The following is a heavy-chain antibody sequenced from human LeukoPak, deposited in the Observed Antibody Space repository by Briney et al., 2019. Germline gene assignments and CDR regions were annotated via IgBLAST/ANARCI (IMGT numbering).Heavy chain of an antibody. CDR3: ASPGYSYGLGAFDI. CDR1: GFTFSSYS. J-gene: IGHJ3*02. D-gene: IGHD5-18*01. V-gene: IGHV3-21*01. Sequence: GSLRLSCAASGFTFSSYSMNWVRPAPGKGLEWVSSISSSSSYIYYADSVKGRFTISRDNAKNSLYLQMNSLRAEDTAVYYCASPGYSYGLGAFDIWGQGTMVTVSS. CDR2: ISSSSSYI.